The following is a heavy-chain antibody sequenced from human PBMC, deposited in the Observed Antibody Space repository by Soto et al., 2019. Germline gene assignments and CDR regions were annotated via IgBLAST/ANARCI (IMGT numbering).Heavy chain of an antibody. CDR2: TSNDGGIR. V-gene: IGHV3-30-3*01. J-gene: IGHJ6*02. D-gene: IGHD4-17*01. CDR3: ARSEPSTDEHRRHKNL. CDR1: GFTFRSFA. Sequence: QVELVESGGGVVQPGTSLRLSCAASGFTFRSFAMHWVRQAPGKGLEWVAVTSNDGGIRFYADSVRGRFTISRDNCRNTLYLQMNSLTPEDTAVYYFARSEPSTDEHRRHKNLWGQGTTVTVSS.